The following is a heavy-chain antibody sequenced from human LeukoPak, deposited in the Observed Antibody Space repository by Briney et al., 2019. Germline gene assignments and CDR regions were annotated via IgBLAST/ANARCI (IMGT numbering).Heavy chain of an antibody. J-gene: IGHJ1*01. D-gene: IGHD6-13*01. CDR2: INPSGGST. CDR3: ARPGSPAAGASDFHH. Sequence: GASVKVSCKASGYTFTSYYMHWVRQAPGQGLEWMGIINPSGGSTSYAQKFQGRVTMTRDTSTSTVYMELSSLRSEDTAVYYCARPGSPAAGASDFHHWGQGTLVTVSS. CDR1: GYTFTSYY. V-gene: IGHV1-46*01.